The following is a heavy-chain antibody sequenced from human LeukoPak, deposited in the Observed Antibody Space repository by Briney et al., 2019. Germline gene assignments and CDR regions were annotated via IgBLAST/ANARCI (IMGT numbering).Heavy chain of an antibody. CDR3: ARRTIAVAEDY. CDR1: GSSISSSSYY. D-gene: IGHD6-19*01. Sequence: PSETLSLTCTVSGSSISSSSYYWGWIRQPPGKGLEWIGSIYYSGSTYYNPSLKSRVTISVDTSKNQFSLKLSSVTAADTAVYYCARRTIAVAEDYWGQGTLVTVSS. J-gene: IGHJ4*02. CDR2: IYYSGST. V-gene: IGHV4-39*01.